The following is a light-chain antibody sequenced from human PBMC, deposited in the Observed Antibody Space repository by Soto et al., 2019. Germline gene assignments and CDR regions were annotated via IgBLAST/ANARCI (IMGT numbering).Light chain of an antibody. CDR2: LNSDGSH. CDR1: SGHSSYA. V-gene: IGLV4-69*01. CDR3: QTWGTGILV. J-gene: IGLJ2*01. Sequence: QYVLTQSPSASASLGASVKLTCTLSSGHSSYAIAWHQQQPEKGPRYLMKLNSDGSHSKGDGIPDRFSGSSSGAERYLTISSLQSEDEADYYCQTWGTGILVFGGGTKVTVL.